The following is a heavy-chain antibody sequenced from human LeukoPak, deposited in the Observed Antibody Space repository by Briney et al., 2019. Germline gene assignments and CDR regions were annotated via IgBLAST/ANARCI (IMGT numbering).Heavy chain of an antibody. V-gene: IGHV3-23*01. CDR1: GFTFGTYA. CDR2: IVGSGAT. D-gene: IGHD3-22*01. J-gene: IGHJ4*02. Sequence: GGSLRLSCTASGFTFGTYAMSWVRQAPGEGLKWVSGIVGSGATYYADSVKGRFTISRDNSKNTLYLQVGSLRAEDMAVYYCARAQGSSGSPDYWGQGTLVSVSS. CDR3: ARAQGSSGSPDY.